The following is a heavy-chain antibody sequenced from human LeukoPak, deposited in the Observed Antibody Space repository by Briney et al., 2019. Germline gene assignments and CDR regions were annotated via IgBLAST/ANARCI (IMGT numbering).Heavy chain of an antibody. V-gene: IGHV3-23*01. Sequence: GRSLRLSCAASGFTFSTYTMNWVRQAPGKGLEWVSGISGSGGATYYADSVKGRFTVSRDDPHNTLYLQMNSVRAEDTAVYFCARGGVDHYGSGTYYLMYYFDHWGQGALVTVSS. CDR1: GFTFSTYT. CDR3: ARGGVDHYGSGTYYLMYYFDH. CDR2: ISGSGGAT. D-gene: IGHD3-10*01. J-gene: IGHJ4*02.